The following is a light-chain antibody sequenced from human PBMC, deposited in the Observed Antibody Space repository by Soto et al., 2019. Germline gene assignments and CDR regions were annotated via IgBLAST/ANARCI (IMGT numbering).Light chain of an antibody. CDR1: SSDIGGYDF. CDR2: DVN. J-gene: IGLJ1*01. CDR3: SSYTSSHTRV. V-gene: IGLV2-14*01. Sequence: QSALTQPASVSGSPGQSITISCTGTSSDIGGYDFVSWYQHHPGKAPKLLIYDVNNRPSGLSTRFSGSKSGNTASLTISGLQTEDEADYYCSSYTSSHTRVFGTGTKVTVL.